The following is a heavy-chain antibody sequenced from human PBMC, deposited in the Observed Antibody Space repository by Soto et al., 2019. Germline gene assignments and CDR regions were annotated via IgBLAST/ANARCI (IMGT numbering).Heavy chain of an antibody. CDR3: AKLMRPQFWFDY. CDR1: GYTFNNYA. CDR2: ISGEGART. D-gene: IGHD2-8*01. V-gene: IGHV3-23*01. J-gene: IGHJ4*02. Sequence: GGSLRLSCAASGYTFNNYAMLWVRQAPGKGLEWVSWISGEGARTYYADSVKGRFTISRDNSKNTLSLQMNRLRAEDTAVYHCAKLMRPQFWFDYWGQGTLVTVSS.